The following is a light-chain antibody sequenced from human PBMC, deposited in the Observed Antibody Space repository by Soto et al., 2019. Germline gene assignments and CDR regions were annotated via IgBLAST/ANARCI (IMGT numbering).Light chain of an antibody. CDR2: EVN. CDR1: SSDIGAYDY. V-gene: IGLV2-14*01. Sequence: QSALTQPASLSGSPGQSITISCTGTSSDIGAYDYVSWFQQHPGKAPKLMISEVNNRPSGVSNRFSGSKSGNTAYLTISGLQADDEAEYYCNSRTSSGSSVFGGGTKLTVL. CDR3: NSRTSSGSSV. J-gene: IGLJ2*01.